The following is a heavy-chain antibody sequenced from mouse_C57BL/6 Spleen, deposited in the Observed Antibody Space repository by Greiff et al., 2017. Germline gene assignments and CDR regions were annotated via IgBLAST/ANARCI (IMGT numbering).Heavy chain of an antibody. Sequence: EVQRVESGGGLVKPGGSLKLSCAASGFTFSDYGMHWVRQAPEKGLEWVAYISSGSSTIYYADTVKGRFTISRDNAKNTLFLQLTSLRSEDTAMYYCARGDYGNYDAMDYWGQGTSLTVSS. J-gene: IGHJ4*01. CDR2: ISSGSSTI. D-gene: IGHD2-1*01. V-gene: IGHV5-17*01. CDR3: ARGDYGNYDAMDY. CDR1: GFTFSDYG.